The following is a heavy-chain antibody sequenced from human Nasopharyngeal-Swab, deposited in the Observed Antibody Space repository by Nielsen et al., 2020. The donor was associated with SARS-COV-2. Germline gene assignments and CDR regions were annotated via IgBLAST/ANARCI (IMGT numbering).Heavy chain of an antibody. V-gene: IGHV4-39*01. CDR1: GGSVSSGSYY. D-gene: IGHD5-12*01. CDR2: IYYSGGT. Sequence: GSLRLSCTVSGGSVSSGSYYWSWIRQPPGKGLEWIGSIYYSGGTYYNPSLKSRVTISVDTSKNQFSLKLSSVTAADTAVYYCARPKYSGYDDEFGAYFDYWGQGTLVTVSS. CDR3: ARPKYSGYDDEFGAYFDY. J-gene: IGHJ4*02.